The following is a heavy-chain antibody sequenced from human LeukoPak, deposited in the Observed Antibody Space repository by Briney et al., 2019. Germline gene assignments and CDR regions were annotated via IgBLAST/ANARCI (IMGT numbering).Heavy chain of an antibody. CDR1: GFTFSHYW. V-gene: IGHV3-7*05. CDR2: TNQDGSDK. Sequence: PGGSLRLSCAASGFTFSHYWMTWVRQAPGKGLEWVANTNQDGSDKYYVDSVKGRFTISRDNSKNTLYLQMNSLRAEDTAVYYCAKRNYYASSTYYPYYFDNWGQGTLVTVS. J-gene: IGHJ4*02. D-gene: IGHD3-22*01. CDR3: AKRNYYASSTYYPYYFDN.